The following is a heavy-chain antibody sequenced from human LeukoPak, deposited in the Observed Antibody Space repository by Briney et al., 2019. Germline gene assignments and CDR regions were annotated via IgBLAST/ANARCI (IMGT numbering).Heavy chain of an antibody. V-gene: IGHV4-39*01. J-gene: IGHJ4*02. CDR2: IYYSGST. CDR3: ARQASDRYDLWSGSSYYFDY. CDR1: GGSISSSSYY. D-gene: IGHD3-3*01. Sequence: SETLSLTCPVSGGSISSSSYYWGWIRQPPGKGLEWIGSIYYSGSTYYNPSLKSRVTISVDTSKNQFSLKLSSVTAADTAVYYCARQASDRYDLWSGSSYYFDYWGQGTLVTVSS.